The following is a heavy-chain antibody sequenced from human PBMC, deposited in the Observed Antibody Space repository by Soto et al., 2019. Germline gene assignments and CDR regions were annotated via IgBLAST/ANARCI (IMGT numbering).Heavy chain of an antibody. V-gene: IGHV3-21*01. D-gene: IGHD2-8*02. CDR2: ISSSSSYI. Sequence: EVQLVESGGGLVKPGGSLRLSCAASGFTFSSYSMNWVRQAPGKGLEWVSSISSSSSYIYYADSVKGRFTISRDNAKNSLYVQMNSLRAEDTAVYYCACGGVVYATRNWFDPWGQGTLVTVSS. J-gene: IGHJ5*02. CDR1: GFTFSSYS. CDR3: ACGGVVYATRNWFDP.